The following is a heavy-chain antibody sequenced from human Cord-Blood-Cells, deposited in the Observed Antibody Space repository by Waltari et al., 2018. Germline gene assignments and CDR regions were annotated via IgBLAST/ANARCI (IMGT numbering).Heavy chain of an antibody. CDR2: IYYSGST. CDR3: ARDPGIDAFDI. D-gene: IGHD3-10*01. V-gene: IGHV4-39*07. J-gene: IGHJ3*02. CDR1: GGSISSSSYY. Sequence: QLQLQESGPGLVKPSETLSLTCTVSGGSISSSSYYWGWIRQPPGKGLEWIGSIYYSGSTYYNPSLKSRGTISVDTSKNQFSLKLSSVTAADTAVYYCARDPGIDAFDIWGQGTMVTVSS.